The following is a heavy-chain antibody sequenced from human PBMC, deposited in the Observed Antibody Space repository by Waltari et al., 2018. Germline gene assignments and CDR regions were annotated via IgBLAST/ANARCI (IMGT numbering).Heavy chain of an antibody. J-gene: IGHJ4*02. CDR2: IYWDDDT. D-gene: IGHD3-10*01. Sequence: QITLKESGPTLVKPTETLTLTCTFSGFSLTRSGVTVSWIRQPPGKALEWLALIYWDDDTRYSPSLKTRLTITKDTSKNKVVLTMANMDPGDTAAYYCAHSRGMTYLDCWGQGILVTVSS. CDR3: AHSRGMTYLDC. CDR1: GFSLTRSGVT. V-gene: IGHV2-5*02.